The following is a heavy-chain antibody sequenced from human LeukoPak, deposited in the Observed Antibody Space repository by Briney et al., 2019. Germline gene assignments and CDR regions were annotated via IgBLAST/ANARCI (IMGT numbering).Heavy chain of an antibody. CDR3: ARAPSSGEDYYDSSGLHDAFDI. CDR2: FYNSGSS. J-gene: IGHJ3*02. V-gene: IGHV4-59*01. CDR1: GGSISDYY. D-gene: IGHD3-22*01. Sequence: SGTLSLTCTVSGGSISDYYRGWIRQPPGKGLEWIGYFYNSGSSTYNPSLKSRVTISVDTSKNQFSLKLSSVTAADTAVYYCARAPSSGEDYYDSSGLHDAFDIWGQGTMVTVSS.